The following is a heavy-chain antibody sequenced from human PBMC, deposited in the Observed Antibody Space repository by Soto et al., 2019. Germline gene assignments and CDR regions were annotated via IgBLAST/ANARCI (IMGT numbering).Heavy chain of an antibody. Sequence: QVQLVQSGAEVKKPGSSVKVSCKASGGTFSSYAISWVRQAPGQGLEWMGGIIPIFGTANYAQKFQGRVTITADESTSTAYMELSSLRSEDPAVYYCARDPELRRAYYYYGMDVWGQGTTVTVSS. D-gene: IGHD1-7*01. J-gene: IGHJ6*02. CDR3: ARDPELRRAYYYYGMDV. CDR1: GGTFSSYA. CDR2: IIPIFGTA. V-gene: IGHV1-69*12.